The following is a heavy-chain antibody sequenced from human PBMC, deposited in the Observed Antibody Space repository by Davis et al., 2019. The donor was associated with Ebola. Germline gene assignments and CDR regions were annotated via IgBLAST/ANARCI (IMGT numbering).Heavy chain of an antibody. D-gene: IGHD1-26*01. CDR1: GFTFSDYY. Sequence: SCAASGFTFSDYYMSWVRQAPGKGLEWVAVIWYDGSNKYYADSVKGRFTISRDNSKNTLYLQMNSLRAEDTAVYYCARAGGSYPDAFDIWGQGTMVTVSS. CDR3: ARAGGSYPDAFDI. J-gene: IGHJ3*02. CDR2: IWYDGSNK. V-gene: IGHV3-33*08.